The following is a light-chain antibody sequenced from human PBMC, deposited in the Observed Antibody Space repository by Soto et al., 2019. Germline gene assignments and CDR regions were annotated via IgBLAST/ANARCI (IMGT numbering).Light chain of an antibody. CDR2: GAS. V-gene: IGKV3-20*01. J-gene: IGKJ2*01. CDR3: QQYGSSPHMYT. CDR1: QSVSSSY. Sequence: EIVLTQSPGTLSLSPGERATLSCRASQSVSSSYLAWYQQKPGQAPRLLIYGASSRATGIPDRFSGSGTGTDITLAISRLEPEDFAVDYCQQYGSSPHMYTFGQGTKLEIK.